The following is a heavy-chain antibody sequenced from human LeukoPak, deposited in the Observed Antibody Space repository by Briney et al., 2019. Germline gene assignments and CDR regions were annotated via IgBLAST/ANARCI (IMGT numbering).Heavy chain of an antibody. CDR1: GFTVSSHY. Sequence: PGGSLRLSCAASGFTVSSHYMSWVRQAPGKGLEWVSVIYSGGSTYYADSVKGRFTISRDNSKNTLYLQMNSLRAEDTAVYYCARESPPGTQGVDYWGQGTLVTVSS. CDR2: IYSGGST. CDR3: ARESPPGTQGVDY. V-gene: IGHV3-66*01. J-gene: IGHJ4*02. D-gene: IGHD1-1*01.